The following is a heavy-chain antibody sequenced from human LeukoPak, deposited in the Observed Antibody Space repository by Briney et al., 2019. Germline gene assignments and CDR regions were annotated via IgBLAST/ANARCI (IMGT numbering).Heavy chain of an antibody. CDR3: ATVMGDAWEVLAY. Sequence: PSETLSLTCVVHGGSFSNDYWSWIRQPPGKGLEWIGEINHSGGTNYNSSLKSRVTISVDTSKNQFSLELTSVTAADTAVYYCATVMGDAWEVLAYWGQGTLVTVSS. J-gene: IGHJ4*02. V-gene: IGHV4-34*01. D-gene: IGHD1-26*01. CDR1: GGSFSNDY. CDR2: INHSGGT.